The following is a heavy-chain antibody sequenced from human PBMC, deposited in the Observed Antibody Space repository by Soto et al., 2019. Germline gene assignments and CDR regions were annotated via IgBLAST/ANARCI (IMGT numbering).Heavy chain of an antibody. V-gene: IGHV4-30-4*01. CDR1: GDSISSGNKY. Sequence: QVQLRESGPGLVMPSQTLSLTCTVSGDSISSGNKYWSWIRXXXGXXXXXXGYIFSSGTTYYNPSLKSRLTMSLDASQNQFSLKLNSLTDADTAVYFCARVPSPFDYYYAMDVWGQGTTVTVSS. D-gene: IGHD3-16*01. CDR2: IFSSGTT. CDR3: ARVPSPFDYYYAMDV. J-gene: IGHJ6*02.